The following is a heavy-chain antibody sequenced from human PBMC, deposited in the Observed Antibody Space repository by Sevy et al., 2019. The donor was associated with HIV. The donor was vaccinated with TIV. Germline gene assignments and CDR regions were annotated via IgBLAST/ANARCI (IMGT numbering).Heavy chain of an antibody. CDR2: ICCNGVNK. J-gene: IGHJ6*02. V-gene: IGHV3-30*18. CDR1: GFTFSNYA. D-gene: IGHD2-15*01. Sequence: GGSLRLSCAASGFTFSNYAMHWVRQAPGKGLEWVAVICCNGVNKDYADSVKGRFTISRDNAKNSLYLQMNSLRAEDTALYYCAKDISQRCSNSYGMDVWGQGTTVTVSS. CDR3: AKDISQRCSNSYGMDV.